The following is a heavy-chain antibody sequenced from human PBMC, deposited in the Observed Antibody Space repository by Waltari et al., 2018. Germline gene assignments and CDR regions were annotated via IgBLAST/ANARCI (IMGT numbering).Heavy chain of an antibody. D-gene: IGHD6-13*01. CDR2: ISSSSSTI. V-gene: IGHV3-48*04. Sequence: EVQLVESGGGLVQPGGSLRLSCAASGFTFSSYNMNWVRQAPGKGLEWVSYISSSSSTIYYADSVKGRFTISRDNAKNSLYLQMNNLRAEDTAVYYCARAGDSSSFYWGQGTLVTVSS. CDR1: GFTFSSYN. J-gene: IGHJ4*02. CDR3: ARAGDSSSFY.